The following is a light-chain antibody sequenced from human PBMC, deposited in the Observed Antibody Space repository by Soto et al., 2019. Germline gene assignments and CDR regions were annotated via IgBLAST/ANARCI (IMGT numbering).Light chain of an antibody. J-gene: IGKJ1*01. V-gene: IGKV1-5*03. CDR1: QSISSW. Sequence: DIQMTQSPSTLSASEGDRVTITCRASQSISSWLAWYQQKPGTAPNLLIYKASTLQSGVPSRFSGSGSGTEFTLTISSLQPDDSATYYCQQYSDNWTFCQGTKVEIK. CDR2: KAS. CDR3: QQYSDNWT.